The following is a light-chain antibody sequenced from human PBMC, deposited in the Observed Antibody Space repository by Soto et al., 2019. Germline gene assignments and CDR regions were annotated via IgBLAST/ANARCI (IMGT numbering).Light chain of an antibody. J-gene: IGLJ1*01. CDR3: CSSEGSNTLLV. CDR1: SSDVGTYNR. CDR2: EVS. Sequence: QSALTQPASVSGSPGQSITISCTGTSSDVGTYNRVSWYQQHPGKAPKLMIYEVSKRPSGVSNRFSGSKSGNTASLTISGLQAADEAAYYCCSSEGSNTLLVFGTGTKLTVL. V-gene: IGLV2-23*02.